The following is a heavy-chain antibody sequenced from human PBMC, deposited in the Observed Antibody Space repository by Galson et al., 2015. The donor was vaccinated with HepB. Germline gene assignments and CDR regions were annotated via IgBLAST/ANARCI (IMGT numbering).Heavy chain of an antibody. CDR1: GFTFGDYA. CDR3: TRAIYDSSCYTMGFDY. Sequence: SLRLSCAVSGFTFGDYAMSWFRQAPGKGLEWVGFIRSKVYSGTTEYAASVKGRFTISTDDSKSIAYLQMNSLKSEDTAVYYCTRAIYDSSCYTMGFDYWGQRTPVTVAS. V-gene: IGHV3-49*03. J-gene: IGHJ4*02. CDR2: IRSKVYSGTT. D-gene: IGHD3-22*01.